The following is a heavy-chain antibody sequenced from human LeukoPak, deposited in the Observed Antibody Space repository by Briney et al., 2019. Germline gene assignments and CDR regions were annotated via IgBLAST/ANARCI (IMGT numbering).Heavy chain of an antibody. J-gene: IGHJ4*02. CDR1: GFTFTNYA. CDR2: ISDTYATT. D-gene: IGHD2-21*01. CDR3: VRHDSFIPF. V-gene: IGHV3-23*01. Sequence: GGSLRLSCAASGFTFTNYAMTWVRQAPGKGLEWVSSISDTYATTYYTDSVKGRCTISRDNSKNTVSLLLDNLRAEDTAVYFCVRHDSFIPFWGQGTLVTVSS.